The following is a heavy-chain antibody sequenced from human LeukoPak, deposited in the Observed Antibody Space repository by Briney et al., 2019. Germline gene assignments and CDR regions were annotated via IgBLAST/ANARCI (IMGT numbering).Heavy chain of an antibody. V-gene: IGHV3-21*01. CDR1: VFTFSSYS. CDR2: ISSSSSYI. D-gene: IGHD2-21*02. Sequence: GGSLRLSCAASVFTFSSYSMNWVRQARGKGLEWVSSISSSSSYIYYGDSVKGGFTISRDNAKNSLYLQMNSLRAEDTAVYYCARDHCGGDCGDYVFDIWGQGTMVTVSS. CDR3: ARDHCGGDCGDYVFDI. J-gene: IGHJ3*02.